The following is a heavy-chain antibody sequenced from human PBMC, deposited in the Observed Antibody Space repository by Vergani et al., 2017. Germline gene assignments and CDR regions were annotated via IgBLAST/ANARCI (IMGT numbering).Heavy chain of an antibody. CDR1: GGTFSSYT. J-gene: IGHJ3*02. V-gene: IGHV1-69*04. CDR3: ARERRSITIFGVVITARYAFDI. D-gene: IGHD3-3*01. Sequence: QVQLVHSGAEVKKPGSSVKVSCKASGGTFSSYTISWVRQAPGQGLEWMGRIIPILGIANYAQKFQGRVTITADKSTSTAYMELSSLRSEDTAVYYCARERRSITIFGVVITARYAFDIWGQGTMVTVSS. CDR2: IIPILGIA.